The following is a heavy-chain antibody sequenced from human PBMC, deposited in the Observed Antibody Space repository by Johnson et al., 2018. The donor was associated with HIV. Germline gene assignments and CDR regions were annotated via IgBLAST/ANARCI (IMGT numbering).Heavy chain of an antibody. Sequence: QVQLVESGGGVVQPGGSLRLSCAASGFTFDDYAIHWVRQAPGKGLEWVAIISYDGNNKYYADSVKGRFTISRDNAKNSLYLQMNSLRAEDTAVYYCAKGGGQLWFYIAFDIWGQGTMVTVSS. J-gene: IGHJ3*02. CDR1: GFTFDDYA. CDR3: AKGGGQLWFYIAFDI. V-gene: IGHV3-30*18. D-gene: IGHD5-18*01. CDR2: ISYDGNNK.